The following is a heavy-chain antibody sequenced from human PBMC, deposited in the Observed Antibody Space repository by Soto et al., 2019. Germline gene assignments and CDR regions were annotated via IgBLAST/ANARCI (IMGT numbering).Heavy chain of an antibody. CDR1: GFTLSGYA. J-gene: IGHJ3*02. D-gene: IGHD2-2*01. Sequence: GGSLRLSCAASGFTLSGYAMDWVRQAPGKGLEYVSGISSNGVGTYYANSVKGRFTISRDNSKNTLYLQMNSLRAEDMAVYYCASTDIVVVPAGNYDAFDIWGQGTMVTVSS. CDR2: ISSNGVGT. V-gene: IGHV3-64*01. CDR3: ASTDIVVVPAGNYDAFDI.